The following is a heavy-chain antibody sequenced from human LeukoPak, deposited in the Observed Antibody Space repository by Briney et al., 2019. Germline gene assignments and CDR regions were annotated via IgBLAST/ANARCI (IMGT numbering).Heavy chain of an antibody. D-gene: IGHD1-26*01. J-gene: IGHJ4*02. V-gene: IGHV3-30*18. CDR2: ISYDGSNK. CDR1: GFTFSNYG. CDR3: AKDQREGPMTYYFDY. Sequence: TGGSLRLSCAASGFTFSNYGMHWVRQAPGKGLEWVAVISYDGSNKYYADSVKGRFTISRDNSKNTLYLQMNSLRAEDTAVYYCAKDQREGPMTYYFDYWGQGTLVTVSS.